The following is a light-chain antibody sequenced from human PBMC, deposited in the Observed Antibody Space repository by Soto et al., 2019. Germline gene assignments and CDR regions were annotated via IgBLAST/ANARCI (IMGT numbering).Light chain of an antibody. Sequence: QSVLTQPPSASGTPGQRVNISCSGSTSDIGSNSVYWYQKLPGMAPKLLIFSDYKRPSGVPDRFSGSKSGTSASLAISGLRSEDEAVYSCAAWDGSHWVFGGGTQLTVL. CDR2: SDY. J-gene: IGLJ3*02. V-gene: IGLV1-47*02. CDR3: AAWDGSHWV. CDR1: TSDIGSNS.